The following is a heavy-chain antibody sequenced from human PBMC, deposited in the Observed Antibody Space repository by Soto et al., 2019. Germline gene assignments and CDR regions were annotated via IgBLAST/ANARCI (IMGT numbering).Heavy chain of an antibody. Sequence: SETLSLTCTVTGGAISGYYWTWMRQSAGGGLEWIGRIYSSGSTNYNPSLKSRVTISLDTSMNHFSLRLSSVTAADTAVYYCARGQRVADWFDPWGQGTLVTVSS. J-gene: IGHJ5*02. D-gene: IGHD3-10*01. CDR3: ARGQRVADWFDP. CDR2: IYSSGST. CDR1: GGAISGYY. V-gene: IGHV4-4*07.